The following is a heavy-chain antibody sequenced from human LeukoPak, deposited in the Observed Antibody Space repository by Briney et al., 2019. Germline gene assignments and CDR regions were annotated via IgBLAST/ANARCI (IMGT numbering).Heavy chain of an antibody. CDR1: GYTFTGYY. Sequence: GASVKVSCKASGYTFTGYYMHWVRQAPGQGLEWMGWINPNSGGTNYAQKFQGRVTMTRDTCISTAYMELSRLRSDDTAVYYCARGQYYDSSGYYLFDYWGQGTLVTVSS. CDR2: INPNSGGT. D-gene: IGHD3-22*01. V-gene: IGHV1-2*02. CDR3: ARGQYYDSSGYYLFDY. J-gene: IGHJ4*02.